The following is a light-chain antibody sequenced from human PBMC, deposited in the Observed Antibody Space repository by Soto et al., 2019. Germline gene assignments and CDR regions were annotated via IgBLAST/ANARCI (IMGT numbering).Light chain of an antibody. CDR3: QTWGTGFWV. J-gene: IGLJ3*02. CDR1: SGHSSYA. CDR2: LNSDGSH. Sequence: QLVLTQSPSASASLGASVKLTCTLSSGHSSYAIAWHQQQPEKGPRHLMKLNSDGSHSKGDGIPHRFSGSSSGAERYLTISSLQSEDEADYYCQTWGTGFWVFGGGTKLTVL. V-gene: IGLV4-69*01.